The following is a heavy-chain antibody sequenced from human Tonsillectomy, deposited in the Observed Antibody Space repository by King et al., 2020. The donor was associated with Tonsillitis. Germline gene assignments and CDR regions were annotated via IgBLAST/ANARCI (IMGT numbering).Heavy chain of an antibody. J-gene: IGHJ4*02. V-gene: IGHV3-30*02. CDR2: ITYDGSNK. Sequence: VQLVESGGGVVQPGGSLRLSCAASGFTFSSYGVHWVRQAPGKGLEWVAFITYDGSNKYYADSVKGRFTISRDNSKNTLYLQMHSLRAEDTAVYYCAKSTGYDILTGYYTPTGFDYWGQGTLVTVSS. CDR1: GFTFSSYG. CDR3: AKSTGYDILTGYYTPTGFDY. D-gene: IGHD3-9*01.